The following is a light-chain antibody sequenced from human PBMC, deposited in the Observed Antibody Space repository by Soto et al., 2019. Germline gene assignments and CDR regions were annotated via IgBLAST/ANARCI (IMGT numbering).Light chain of an antibody. J-gene: IGKJ2*01. CDR2: AAP. Sequence: DIVLTQSPGTLSLSPGERATLSCRASETVNNNVLGWYQQKPGQAPRLLIFAAPRRATGIPDRFSGSESGTDSTPTIRRLEPDDFGVSYCQQYGSSPPYTFGQGTKLEIK. CDR3: QQYGSSPPYT. V-gene: IGKV3-20*01. CDR1: ETVNNNV.